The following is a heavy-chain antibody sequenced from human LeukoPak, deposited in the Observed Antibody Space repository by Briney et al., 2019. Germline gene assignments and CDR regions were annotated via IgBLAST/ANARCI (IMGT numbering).Heavy chain of an antibody. Sequence: ASVKVSCKASGYSFTSYGISWVRQAPGQGLEWMGWISTYNANTNYALKLQGRVTLTTDTSTSTAYMELKSLRSDDTAVYYCAREECSIGVCYPSGYWGQGTLVTVSP. D-gene: IGHD2-8*01. J-gene: IGHJ4*02. CDR1: GYSFTSYG. CDR2: ISTYNANT. V-gene: IGHV1-18*01. CDR3: AREECSIGVCYPSGY.